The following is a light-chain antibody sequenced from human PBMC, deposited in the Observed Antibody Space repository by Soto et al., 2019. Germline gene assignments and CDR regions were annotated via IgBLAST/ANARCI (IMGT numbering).Light chain of an antibody. V-gene: IGLV2-14*01. CDR1: SSDVGAYNY. J-gene: IGLJ1*01. CDR3: SSYAGSSTPYV. CDR2: EVT. Sequence: QAVLTQPRSVSGSPGQSVTISCTGTSSDVGAYNYVSWHQQHPGKAPKLVIYEVTNRPSGVSNRFSGSKSGNTASLIISGLQTEDEADYYCSSYAGSSTPYVFGTGTKVTVL.